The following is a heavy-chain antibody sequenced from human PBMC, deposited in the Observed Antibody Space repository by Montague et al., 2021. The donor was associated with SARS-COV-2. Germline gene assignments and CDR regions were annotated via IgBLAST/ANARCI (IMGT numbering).Heavy chain of an antibody. CDR2: ISYDGSNK. CDR3: ARVLGGYYGMDV. Sequence: SLRLSCAASGFTFSSYAMHWVRQAPGKGLEWVAVISYDGSNKYYADSVKGRFTISRDNSKNTLYLQMNSLRAEDTAVYYCARVLGGYYGMDVWGQGTTVTGSS. CDR1: GFTFSSYA. J-gene: IGHJ6*02. V-gene: IGHV3-30-3*01. D-gene: IGHD2/OR15-2a*01.